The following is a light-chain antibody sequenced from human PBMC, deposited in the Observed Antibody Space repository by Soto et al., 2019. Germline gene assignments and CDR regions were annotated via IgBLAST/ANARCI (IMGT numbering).Light chain of an antibody. Sequence: DIQMTQSPSTLSASVGDRVTITCRASQSISSWLAWYQQKPGKAPKLLIYKASSLESGVPSRFSGSGSGTESTLTISSLQPDDFATYYCQQYNSLWTFGQGTKLDI. J-gene: IGKJ1*01. CDR2: KAS. V-gene: IGKV1-5*03. CDR3: QQYNSLWT. CDR1: QSISSW.